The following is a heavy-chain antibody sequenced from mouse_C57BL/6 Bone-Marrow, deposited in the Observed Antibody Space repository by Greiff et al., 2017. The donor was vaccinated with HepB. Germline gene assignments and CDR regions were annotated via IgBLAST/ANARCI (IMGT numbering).Heavy chain of an antibody. CDR2: IDPENGDT. V-gene: IGHV14-4*01. CDR1: GFNIKDDY. D-gene: IGHD2-2*01. Sequence: EVQLQQSGAELVRPGASVKLSCTASGFNIKDDYMHWVKQRPEQGLEWIGWIDPENGDTEYASKFQGKATITADTSSNTAYLQLSSLTSEDTAVYYCTPSTMVSYFDYWGQGTTLTVSS. J-gene: IGHJ2*01. CDR3: TPSTMVSYFDY.